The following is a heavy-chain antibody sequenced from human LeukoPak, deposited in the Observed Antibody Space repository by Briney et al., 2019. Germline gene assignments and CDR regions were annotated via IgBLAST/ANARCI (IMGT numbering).Heavy chain of an antibody. V-gene: IGHV4-59*01. Sequence: SETLSLTCTVSGGSISSYYWSWIRQPPGKGLEWIGYIYYSGSTNYNPSLKSRVTISVDTSKNQFSLKLSSVTAADTAVYYCTSSYYYDSSGYIAVWGQGTLVTVSS. CDR2: IYYSGST. CDR1: GGSISSYY. J-gene: IGHJ4*02. CDR3: TSSYYYDSSGYIAV. D-gene: IGHD3-22*01.